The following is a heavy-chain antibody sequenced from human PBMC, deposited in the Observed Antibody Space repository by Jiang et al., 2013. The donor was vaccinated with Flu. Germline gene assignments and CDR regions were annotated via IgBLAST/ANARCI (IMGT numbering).Heavy chain of an antibody. CDR2: IYYSGST. V-gene: IGHV4-39*01. D-gene: IGHD6-13*01. Sequence: GPGLVKPSETLSLTCTVSGGSISSNLYYWGWIRQPPGKGLEWIGSIYYSGSTYYNPSLKSRVTISVDTSKNQFSLKLSSVTAADMAVYYCAKHVAAVALVPFDYWGQGALVTVSS. CDR1: GGSISSNLYY. J-gene: IGHJ4*02. CDR3: AKHVAAVALVPFDY.